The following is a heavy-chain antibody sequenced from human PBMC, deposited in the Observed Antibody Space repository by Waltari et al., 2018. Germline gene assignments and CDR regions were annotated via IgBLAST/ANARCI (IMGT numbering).Heavy chain of an antibody. D-gene: IGHD6-6*01. V-gene: IGHV4-39*07. Sequence: QLQLQESGPGLVKPSETLSLTCTVSGGSIRSSSYYWGWIRQPPGKGLEWIGSIYYSGSTYYNPSLKSRVTISVDTSKNQFSLKLSSVTAADTAVYYCARVPMDSSSSALDYWGQGTLVTVSS. CDR3: ARVPMDSSSSALDY. CDR2: IYYSGST. J-gene: IGHJ4*02. CDR1: GGSIRSSSYY.